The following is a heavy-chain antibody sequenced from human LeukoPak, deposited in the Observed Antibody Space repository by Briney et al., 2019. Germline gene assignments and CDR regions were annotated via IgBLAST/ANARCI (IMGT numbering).Heavy chain of an antibody. Sequence: GGSLRLSCAASGFTFSSYAMHWVRQAPGKGLEWVAVISYEGSNKYYADSVKGRFTISRDNSKNTLYLQMNSLRAEDTAVYYCARSTVTTSYFQHWGQGTLVTVSS. CDR3: ARSTVTTSYFQH. D-gene: IGHD4-17*01. CDR2: ISYEGSNK. V-gene: IGHV3-30-3*01. CDR1: GFTFSSYA. J-gene: IGHJ1*01.